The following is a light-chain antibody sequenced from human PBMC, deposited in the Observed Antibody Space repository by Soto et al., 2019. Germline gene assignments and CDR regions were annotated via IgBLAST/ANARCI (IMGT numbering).Light chain of an antibody. V-gene: IGLV2-23*02. J-gene: IGLJ1*01. CDR3: CSYAGSPYV. CDR1: SSDVGSYNL. Sequence: QSALTQPASVSGSPGQSITISCTGTSSDVGSYNLVSWYQQHPGKAPKLMIYEVSKRPSWVSNRFSGSKSGNTASLTISGLQAEDEADYYCCSYAGSPYVFGTGTKLTVL. CDR2: EVS.